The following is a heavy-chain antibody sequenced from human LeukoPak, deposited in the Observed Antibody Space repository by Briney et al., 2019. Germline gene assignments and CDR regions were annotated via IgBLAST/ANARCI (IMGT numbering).Heavy chain of an antibody. CDR1: GFTFSSYS. CDR3: ARDEGDDFWSPQGDY. V-gene: IGHV3-48*01. CDR2: ISSSSSTI. Sequence: GGSLRLSCEASGFTFSSYSMNWVRQAPGKGLEWVSYISSSSSTIYYADSVKGRFTISRDNAKNSLYLQMNSLRAEDTAVYYCARDEGDDFWSPQGDYWGQGTLVTVSS. J-gene: IGHJ4*02. D-gene: IGHD3-3*01.